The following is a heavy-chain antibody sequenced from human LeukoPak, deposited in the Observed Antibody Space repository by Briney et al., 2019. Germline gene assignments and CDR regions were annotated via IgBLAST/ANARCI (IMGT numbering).Heavy chain of an antibody. CDR3: AKDYSGWLNDAFDI. CDR1: GFTFSSYG. V-gene: IGHV3-30*02. Sequence: GGSLRLSCAASGFTFSSYGMHWVRQAPGKGLEWVAFIRYDGSNKYYADSVKGRFTISRDNSKNTLYLQMNSLRAEDTAVYYCAKDYSGWLNDAFDIWGQGSMVTVSS. J-gene: IGHJ3*02. CDR2: IRYDGSNK. D-gene: IGHD5-12*01.